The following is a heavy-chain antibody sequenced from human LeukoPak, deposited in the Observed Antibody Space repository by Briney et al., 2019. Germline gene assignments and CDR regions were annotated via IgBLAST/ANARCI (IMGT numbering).Heavy chain of an antibody. Sequence: GESLKISCKASGYRFTNYWIGWVRQMPGRGLEWMGIVSPGDSDSRYSPSLRGQFTISADKSINTAYLQWSSLEASDTAMYYCVRSHVGSNCLFDSWGQGTLVTVSS. CDR2: VSPGDSDS. CDR1: GYRFTNYW. CDR3: VRSHVGSNCLFDS. J-gene: IGHJ4*02. V-gene: IGHV5-51*01. D-gene: IGHD4-11*01.